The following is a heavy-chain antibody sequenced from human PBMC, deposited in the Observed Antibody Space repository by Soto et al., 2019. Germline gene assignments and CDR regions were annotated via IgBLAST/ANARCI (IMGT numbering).Heavy chain of an antibody. CDR1: GDSVSSNGAC. D-gene: IGHD2-15*01. CDR2: IYYRSKWFH. V-gene: IGHV6-1*01. CDR3: ARVHCSAGTCLDGLDF. Sequence: SQTLSLTCVISGDSVSSNGACWNWIRQSPSRGLQWLGRIYYRSKWFHDYAASVESRMAINPDTSRNQFSLQLNYVTPEDAAVYYCARVHCSAGTCLDGLDFWGQGTTVTVSS. J-gene: IGHJ6*02.